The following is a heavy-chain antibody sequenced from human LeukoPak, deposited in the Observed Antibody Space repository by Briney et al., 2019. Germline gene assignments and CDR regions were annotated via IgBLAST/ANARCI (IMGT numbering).Heavy chain of an antibody. CDR1: GYTFTSYD. D-gene: IGHD5-12*01. Sequence: GASVKVSCKASGYTFTSYDINRVRQATGQRLEWMGWMNPNCGNTGYAQKFQGRVTMTRNTSISTAYMELSSLRSEDTAVYYCARSSDYAGGNFDYWGQGTLVTVSS. V-gene: IGHV1-8*01. CDR2: MNPNCGNT. J-gene: IGHJ4*02. CDR3: ARSSDYAGGNFDY.